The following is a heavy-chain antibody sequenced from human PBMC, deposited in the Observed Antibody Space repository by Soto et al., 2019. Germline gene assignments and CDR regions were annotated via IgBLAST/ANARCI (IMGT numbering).Heavy chain of an antibody. J-gene: IGHJ4*02. CDR1: GFTFSNYW. CDR3: GRDQGCSSFDH. D-gene: IGHD2-15*01. CDR2: MKPDGGEI. V-gene: IGHV3-7*03. Sequence: PGGSLRLSCATSGFTFSNYWMSWVRQPPGKGLEWVANMKPDGGEINYVDSVKGRFTIFRDNAKNSVYLQMNSLRVEDTAVYYCGRDQGCSSFDHWGPGTPVTVSS.